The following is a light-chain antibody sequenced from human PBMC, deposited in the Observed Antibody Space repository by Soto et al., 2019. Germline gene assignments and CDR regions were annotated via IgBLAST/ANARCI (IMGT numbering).Light chain of an antibody. CDR3: SSYAGSMNLI. V-gene: IGLV2-8*01. CDR1: SSDVGGHNH. J-gene: IGLJ2*01. CDR2: EVS. Sequence: QSALTQPPSASGSPGQSVTISCTGSSSDVGGHNHVSWYQQHPGNAPKLMIYEVSKRPSGVPDRFSGSKSVNTASLTVSGLQAEDEADYYCSSYAGSMNLIFGGGTKLTVL.